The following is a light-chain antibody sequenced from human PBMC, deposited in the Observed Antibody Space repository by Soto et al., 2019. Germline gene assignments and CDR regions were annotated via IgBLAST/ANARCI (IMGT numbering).Light chain of an antibody. J-gene: IGLJ2*01. CDR1: SSDVGGYNY. V-gene: IGLV2-14*01. CDR3: SSYTSSRTLVV. CDR2: EVS. Sequence: QSVLTQPASVSGSPGQSITISCTGTSSDVGGYNYVSWYQQHPGKAPKLMIYEVSNRPSGVSNRFSGSKSGNTASLTISGLQTEDEADYYGSSYTSSRTLVVFGGGTKVTVL.